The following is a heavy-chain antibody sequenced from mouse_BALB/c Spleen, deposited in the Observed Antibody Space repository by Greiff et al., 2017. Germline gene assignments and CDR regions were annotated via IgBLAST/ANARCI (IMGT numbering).Heavy chain of an antibody. J-gene: IGHJ4*01. Sequence: QVQLMQSGPGLVAPSQSLSITCTASGFSLTGYGVNWVRQPPGKGLEWLGMIWGDGSTDYNSALKSRLSISKDNTKSQVFLKMSSLQTDDTARYYCARDRRYGGAMDYWGQGTSVTVSS. CDR3: ARDRRYGGAMDY. CDR1: GFSLTGYG. V-gene: IGHV2-6-7*01. CDR2: IWGDGST. D-gene: IGHD2-14*01.